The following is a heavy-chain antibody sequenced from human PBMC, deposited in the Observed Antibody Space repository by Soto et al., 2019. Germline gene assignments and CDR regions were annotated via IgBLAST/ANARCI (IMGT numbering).Heavy chain of an antibody. CDR3: ARNRHPRGTVGATSPLDP. Sequence: GGSLRLSCAISGFSVSSNYLSWVRQAPGKGLEWVSVHGSAGSTYYADSVQGRFTISRDKSKNTLYLQMRRVRAEDTAVYFCARNRHPRGTVGATSPLDPWGQGTQVTVSS. J-gene: IGHJ5*02. V-gene: IGHV3-53*01. CDR1: GFSVSSNY. D-gene: IGHD1-26*01. CDR2: HGSAGST.